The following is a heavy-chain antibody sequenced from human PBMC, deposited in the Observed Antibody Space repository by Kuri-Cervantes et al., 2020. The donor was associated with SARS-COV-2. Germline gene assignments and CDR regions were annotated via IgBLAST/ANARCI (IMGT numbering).Heavy chain of an antibody. Sequence: LTLTCTFSGFSLSTSGMCVSWVRQAPGKGLVWVSRIYTEGSTASYADSVKGRFTISRDNAKNTLFLQMNSLRAEDTAVYYCARDVDPYYDYWSGSAGYWGQGTLVTVSS. J-gene: IGHJ4*02. V-gene: IGHV3-74*01. D-gene: IGHD3-3*01. CDR2: IYTEGSTA. CDR1: GFSLSTSG. CDR3: ARDVDPYYDYWSGSAGY.